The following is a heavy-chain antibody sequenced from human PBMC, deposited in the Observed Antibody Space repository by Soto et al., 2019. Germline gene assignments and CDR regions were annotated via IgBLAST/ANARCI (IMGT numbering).Heavy chain of an antibody. CDR1: GFTFSYYG. D-gene: IGHD1-7*01. V-gene: IGHV3-30*18. CDR2: ISYDGINK. J-gene: IGHJ4*02. Sequence: GGSLRLSCAATGFTFSYYGMHWVRQAPGKGLEWVAVISYDGINKYYADSVKGRFTISRDNSKNTLYLQMNSLRAEDTAVYYCAKDQLPKPTYYFDYWGQGTLVTVSS. CDR3: AKDQLPKPTYYFDY.